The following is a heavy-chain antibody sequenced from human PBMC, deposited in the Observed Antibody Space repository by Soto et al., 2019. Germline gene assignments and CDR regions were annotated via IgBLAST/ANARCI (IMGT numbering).Heavy chain of an antibody. CDR3: AKEVYGAAGGGMDV. Sequence: EVQLVESGGGLVQPGGSLRLSCAASGFTFRNNVMNWVRQAPGRGLEWVSAITDNGGSTYYADSVKGRCTITRDNSKNTMYLQMNSLRAEDTAVYYCAKEVYGAAGGGMDVWGQGTTVTVSS. D-gene: IGHD3-10*01. J-gene: IGHJ6*02. CDR2: ITDNGGST. CDR1: GFTFRNNV. V-gene: IGHV3-23*04.